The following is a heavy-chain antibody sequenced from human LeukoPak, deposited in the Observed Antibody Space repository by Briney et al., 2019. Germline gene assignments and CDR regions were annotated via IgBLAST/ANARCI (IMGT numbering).Heavy chain of an antibody. V-gene: IGHV1-18*01. CDR2: ISGYNGNT. J-gene: IGHJ3*02. Sequence: ASVKVSCKAFGYTFSSYGISWVRQAPGQGLEWMGWISGYNGNTNSAQKLQGRVSMTTDTSTSTAYVELRSLRSDDTAVYYCARDRSPDFWSGDYRDAFDIWGQGTMVTVSS. CDR3: ARDRSPDFWSGDYRDAFDI. D-gene: IGHD3-3*01. CDR1: GYTFSSYG.